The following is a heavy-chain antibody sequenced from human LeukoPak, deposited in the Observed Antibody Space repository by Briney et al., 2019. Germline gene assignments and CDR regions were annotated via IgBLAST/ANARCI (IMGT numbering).Heavy chain of an antibody. CDR2: ISAYNGNT. CDR1: GYTFTSYG. CDR3: ARGPRGYSGYEHEEILVY. V-gene: IGHV1-18*01. D-gene: IGHD5-12*01. J-gene: IGHJ4*02. Sequence: PWASVKVSCKASGYTFTSYGISWVRQAPGQGLEWMGWISAYNGNTNYAQKLQGRVTMTTDTSTSTAYMELRSLRSDDTAVYYCARGPRGYSGYEHEEILVYWGQGTLVTVSS.